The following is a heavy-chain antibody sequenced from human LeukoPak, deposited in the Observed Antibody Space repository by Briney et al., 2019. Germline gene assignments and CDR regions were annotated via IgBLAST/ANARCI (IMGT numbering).Heavy chain of an antibody. CDR1: GGSISSSSYY. V-gene: IGHV4-39*01. J-gene: IGHJ5*02. D-gene: IGHD2-2*01. CDR3: ARHPEGGYCSSTSCRGGFDP. CDR2: IYYSGST. Sequence: PSETLSLTCTVSGGSISSSSYYWGWIRQPPGKGLEWIGSIYYSGSTYYNPSLKSRVTISVDTSKNQFSLKLSSVTAADTAVYYCARHPEGGYCSSTSCRGGFDPWGQGTLVTVSS.